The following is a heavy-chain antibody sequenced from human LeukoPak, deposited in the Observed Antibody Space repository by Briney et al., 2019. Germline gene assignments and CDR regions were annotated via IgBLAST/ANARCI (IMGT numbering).Heavy chain of an antibody. D-gene: IGHD7-27*01. CDR2: ITSNGDTT. CDR1: GFTFSSYA. V-gene: IGHV3-64D*06. CDR3: SKDRLGTGDY. Sequence: GRSLRLSCSASGFTFSSYAMHWVRQAPGKGLEYVSSITSNGDTTYYTDSVKGRFTTSRDNSKNTLYLQMSSLRAEDTAVYYCSKDRLGTGDYWGQGTLVSVSS. J-gene: IGHJ4*02.